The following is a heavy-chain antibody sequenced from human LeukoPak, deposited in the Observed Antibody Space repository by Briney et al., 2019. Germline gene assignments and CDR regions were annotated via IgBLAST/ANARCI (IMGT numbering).Heavy chain of an antibody. Sequence: PGGSLRLSCAASGFTFSSYAMHWVRQAPGKGLEYVSAISSNGGSTYYANSVKGRFTISRDNSKNTLYLQMGSLRAEDMAVYYCARGPGLLWFRELFQGELLYFDYWGQGTLVTVSS. V-gene: IGHV3-64*01. CDR2: ISSNGGST. CDR1: GFTFSSYA. J-gene: IGHJ4*02. D-gene: IGHD3-10*01. CDR3: ARGPGLLWFRELFQGELLYFDY.